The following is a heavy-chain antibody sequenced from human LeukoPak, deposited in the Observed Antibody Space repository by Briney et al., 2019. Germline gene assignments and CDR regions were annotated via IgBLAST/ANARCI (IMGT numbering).Heavy chain of an antibody. J-gene: IGHJ4*02. CDR2: INTYNGNT. D-gene: IGHD4-11*01. CDR3: ARDPTTQTFDY. CDR1: GYTFTSYG. Sequence: ASVKVSCKPSGYTFTSYGISWVRQAPGQGLEWMGWINTYNGNTNYAQKLQGRVTMTTDTSTTTAYMELRSLTSDDTAVYYCARDPTTQTFDYWGQGTLVTASS. V-gene: IGHV1-18*01.